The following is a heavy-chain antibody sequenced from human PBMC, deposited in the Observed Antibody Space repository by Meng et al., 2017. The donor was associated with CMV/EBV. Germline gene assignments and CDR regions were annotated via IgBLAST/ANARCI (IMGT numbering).Heavy chain of an antibody. V-gene: IGHV3-53*01. CDR2: IYSGGNS. D-gene: IGHD4-17*01. CDR3: ATGLGEDGVYTGDF. Sequence: GGSLRLSCVVSGLTVSSTYMSWVRQAPGKGLEWVSVIYSGGNSYHADSVKGRFTISRDNSKNTVFLQMNSLRAEDTAVYCCATGLGEDGVYTGDFWGQGTLVTVSS. CDR1: GLTVSSTY. J-gene: IGHJ4*02.